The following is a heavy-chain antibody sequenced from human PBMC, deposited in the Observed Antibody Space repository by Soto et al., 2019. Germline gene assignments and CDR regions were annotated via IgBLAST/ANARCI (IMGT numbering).Heavy chain of an antibody. Sequence: EVQLVESGGGLVQPGGSLRLSCVASGFTFRSYWMTWVRQAPGKGLEWVANVDQDASEKYFVDSVKGRFAVSRDNAKNSLYLQMNTLRAEDTAVYVCARFWGSSCFDYWGQGTLVTVSS. J-gene: IGHJ4*02. CDR1: GFTFRSYW. CDR3: ARFWGSSCFDY. D-gene: IGHD6-13*01. V-gene: IGHV3-7*01. CDR2: VDQDASEK.